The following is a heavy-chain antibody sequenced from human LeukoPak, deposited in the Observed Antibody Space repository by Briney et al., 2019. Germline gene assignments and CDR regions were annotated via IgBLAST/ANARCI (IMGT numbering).Heavy chain of an antibody. Sequence: PGGSLRLSCAASGFTFSYYRMNWVRQAPGKGLEWVSYISSSGSAIYYADSVKGRFTISRDNAKNSLYLQMNSLRAEDTAVYYCARGERDTTVIDYWGQGTLVTVPS. CDR3: ARGERDTTVIDY. D-gene: IGHD4-17*01. J-gene: IGHJ4*02. CDR1: GFTFSYYR. CDR2: ISSSGSAI. V-gene: IGHV3-48*04.